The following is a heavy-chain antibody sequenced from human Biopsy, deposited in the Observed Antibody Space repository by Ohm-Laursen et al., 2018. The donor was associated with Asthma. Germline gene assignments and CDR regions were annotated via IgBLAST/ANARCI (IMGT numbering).Heavy chain of an antibody. CDR2: IYYSGRT. J-gene: IGHJ2*01. D-gene: IGHD6-6*01. CDR3: ARAVSSSSYWYFDL. Sequence: TLSLTCIVSGDAMSTSGSYWGWIRQSPGKGLEWIGCIYYSGRTYYNPSLESRVTISADTSKNHFSLKVTSVTAADTAVYYCARAVSSSSYWYFDLWGRGDLVTVSS. CDR1: GDAMSTSGSY. V-gene: IGHV4-39*02.